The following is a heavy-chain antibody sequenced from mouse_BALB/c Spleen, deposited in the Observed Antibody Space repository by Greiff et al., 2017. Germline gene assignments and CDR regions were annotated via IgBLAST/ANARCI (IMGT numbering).Heavy chain of an antibody. CDR2: ISSGSSTI. V-gene: IGHV5-17*02. J-gene: IGHJ4*01. Sequence: EVQRVESGGGLVQPGGSRKLSCAASGFTFSSFGMHWVRQAPEKGLEWVAYISSGSSTIYYADTVKGRFTISRDNPKNTLFLQMTSLRSEDTAMYYCARFYYAMDYWGQGTSGTVSS. CDR1: GFTFSSFG. CDR3: ARFYYAMDY.